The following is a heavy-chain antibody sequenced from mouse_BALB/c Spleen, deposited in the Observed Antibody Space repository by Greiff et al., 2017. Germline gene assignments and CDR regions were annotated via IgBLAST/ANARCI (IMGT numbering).Heavy chain of an antibody. CDR2: IYPGSGST. V-gene: IGHV1-55*01. J-gene: IGHJ3*01. Sequence: VQLQQPGAELVKPGTSVKLSCKASGYNFTSYWINWVKLRPGQGLEWIGDIYPGSGSTNYNEKFKSKATLTVDTSSSTAYMQLSSLASEDSALYYCARKGGSWFAYWGQGTLVTVSA. CDR1: GYNFTSYW. CDR3: ARKGGSWFAY.